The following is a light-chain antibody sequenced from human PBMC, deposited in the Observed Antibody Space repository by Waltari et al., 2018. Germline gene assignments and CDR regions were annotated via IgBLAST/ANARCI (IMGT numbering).Light chain of an antibody. Sequence: QTVVTQEPSLSVSPGGTVTLTCALSSGSLSSTSYASWYQQSPGQTPRTLVYKTNIRSSVVPDRFSGSVLENKAVLIITGAQAEDESTYYCLLYMGSGIWVFGGGTKLTVL. CDR1: SGSLSSTSY. J-gene: IGLJ3*02. V-gene: IGLV8-61*01. CDR2: KTN. CDR3: LLYMGSGIWV.